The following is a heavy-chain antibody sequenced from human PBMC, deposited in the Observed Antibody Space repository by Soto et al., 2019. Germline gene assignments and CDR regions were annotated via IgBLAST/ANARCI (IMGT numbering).Heavy chain of an antibody. D-gene: IGHD3-10*02. CDR1: GYTFTSYA. J-gene: IGHJ5*02. CDR3: GRCSGLNWFDP. CDR2: INAGNGNT. Sequence: QVQLVQSGAEVKKPGASVKVSCKASGYTFTSYAMHWVRQAPGQRLEWMGWINAGNGNTNYSQKFQGRVTITRDTSASTAYMELSSLRSEDTAGYYCGRCSGLNWFDPWGQGTLVTVSS. V-gene: IGHV1-3*01.